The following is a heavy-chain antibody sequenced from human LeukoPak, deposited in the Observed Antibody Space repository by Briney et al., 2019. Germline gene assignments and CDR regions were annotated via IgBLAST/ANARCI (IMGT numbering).Heavy chain of an antibody. CDR3: ARAVRYCSGGSCYTDWFDP. CDR1: GGSISSYY. V-gene: IGHV4-59*01. Sequence: PSETLSLTCTVSGGSISSYYWSWIRQPPGKGLEWIGYIYYSGSTNYNLSLKSRVTISVDTSENQFSLKLSSVTAADTAVYYCARAVRYCSGGSCYTDWFDPWGQGTLVTVSS. CDR2: IYYSGST. J-gene: IGHJ5*02. D-gene: IGHD2-15*01.